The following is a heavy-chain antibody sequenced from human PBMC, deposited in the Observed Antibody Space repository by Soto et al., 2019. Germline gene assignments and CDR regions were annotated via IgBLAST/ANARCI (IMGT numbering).Heavy chain of an antibody. Sequence: GESLRLSCVASGFTFSSYAMSWVRQAPGKGLEWVSAISGSGGSTYYADSVKGRFTISRDNSKNTLYLQMNSLRAEDTVVYYCAKAHCSGGSCDFDYWGQGTLVTVSS. J-gene: IGHJ4*02. D-gene: IGHD2-15*01. CDR2: ISGSGGST. CDR1: GFTFSSYA. V-gene: IGHV3-23*01. CDR3: AKAHCSGGSCDFDY.